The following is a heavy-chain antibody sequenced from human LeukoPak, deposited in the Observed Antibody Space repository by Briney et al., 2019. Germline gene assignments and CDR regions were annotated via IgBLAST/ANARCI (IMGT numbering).Heavy chain of an antibody. CDR2: IYTSGST. Sequence: SETLSLTCTVSGGSISSYYWSWIRQPAGKGLEWIGRIYTSGSTNYNPSLKGRTTMSVDTSKNQFSLKLSSVTAADTPVYYCARDLYGTDFDYWGQGTLVTVSS. J-gene: IGHJ4*02. D-gene: IGHD2-8*01. CDR1: GGSISSYY. V-gene: IGHV4-4*07. CDR3: ARDLYGTDFDY.